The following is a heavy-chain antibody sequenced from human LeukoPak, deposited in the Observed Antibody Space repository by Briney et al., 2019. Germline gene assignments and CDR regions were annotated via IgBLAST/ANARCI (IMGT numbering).Heavy chain of an antibody. V-gene: IGHV1-46*01. CDR1: GYTFTSHY. CDR3: ARDNSVGDIAWWFDP. Sequence: ASVKVSCKASGYTFTSHYMHWVRQAPGQGLEWMGLINPSGSSTLYAQKSQGRVTMTRDMSTTTDYMELSSLRSEDTAVYYCARDNSVGDIAWWFDPWGQGTLVTVSS. J-gene: IGHJ5*02. CDR2: INPSGSST. D-gene: IGHD3-16*02.